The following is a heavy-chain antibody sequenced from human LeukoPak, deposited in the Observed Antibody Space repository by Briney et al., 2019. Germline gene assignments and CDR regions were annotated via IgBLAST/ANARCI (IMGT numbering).Heavy chain of an antibody. CDR1: GFTFSSYS. CDR2: ISLSSTYI. CDR3: ARDHEEGNYGMDV. J-gene: IGHJ6*01. Sequence: PGGSLRLSCAASGFTFSSYSMNWVRQAPGKGLEWVSSISLSSTYIYYADSVKGRFTVSRDNAQNSLYLQLNSLRVEDTAVYFCARDHEEGNYGMDVWGXXTTVTXSS. V-gene: IGHV3-21*01. D-gene: IGHD3-10*01.